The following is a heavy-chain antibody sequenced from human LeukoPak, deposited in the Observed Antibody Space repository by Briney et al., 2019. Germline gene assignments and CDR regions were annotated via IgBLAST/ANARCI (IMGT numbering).Heavy chain of an antibody. CDR3: ARNDCSSTSCQFGDAFDI. CDR1: GGSISGYY. V-gene: IGHV4-59*08. Sequence: SETLSLTCTVSGGSISGYYWSWIRQPPGKGLEWIGYIYYSGSTNYNPSLKSRVTISVDTSKNLFSLKLTSVTAADTAVYYCARNDCSSTSCQFGDAFDIWGQGAMVTVSS. CDR2: IYYSGST. D-gene: IGHD2-2*01. J-gene: IGHJ3*02.